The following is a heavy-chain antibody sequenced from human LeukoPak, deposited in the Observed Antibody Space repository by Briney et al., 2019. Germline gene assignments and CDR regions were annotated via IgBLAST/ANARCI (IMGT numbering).Heavy chain of an antibody. Sequence: PSETLSLTCSVSGGSISSTGHYWGWIRQSPEKGLDWIGSIYSNGNTYYNPSVKSRVTMSVDTSKNQFSLKLTSMTAAETAVYYCARSATVTTGYFDYWVQGALVTVSS. J-gene: IGHJ4*02. CDR3: ARSATVTTGYFDY. V-gene: IGHV4-39*07. CDR2: IYSNGNT. CDR1: GGSISSTGHY. D-gene: IGHD4-17*01.